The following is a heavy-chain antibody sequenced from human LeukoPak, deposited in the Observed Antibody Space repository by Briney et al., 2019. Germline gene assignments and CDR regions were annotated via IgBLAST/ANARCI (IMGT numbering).Heavy chain of an antibody. CDR3: ARTPVGFNTVTPTDVRY. Sequence: ASVKVSCKASGYTFTSYGFSWVRQAPGQGLEWMGWISAYNGDTNYAQKFQARVTMTTEKSTTAAYMELRSLRSDDTAMYYCARTPVGFNTVTPTDVRYWGQGTLVTVSS. J-gene: IGHJ4*02. CDR2: ISAYNGDT. D-gene: IGHD4-17*01. CDR1: GYTFTSYG. V-gene: IGHV1-18*01.